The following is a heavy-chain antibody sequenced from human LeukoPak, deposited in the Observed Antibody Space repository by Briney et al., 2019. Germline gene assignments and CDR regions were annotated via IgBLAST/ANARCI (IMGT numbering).Heavy chain of an antibody. D-gene: IGHD6-19*01. CDR1: GDSLSSVTDY. Sequence: SETLSLTCTVSGDSLSSVTDYWAWIRQPPGKGLEWIASGDYSGGTYYNPSLESRVAISADMSKNQFSLKLTSVTGADTAVYYCAGERGEEYSSGWYKRNYFDNWGQGIRVTVSS. V-gene: IGHV4-39*07. J-gene: IGHJ4*02. CDR2: GDYSGGT. CDR3: AGERGEEYSSGWYKRNYFDN.